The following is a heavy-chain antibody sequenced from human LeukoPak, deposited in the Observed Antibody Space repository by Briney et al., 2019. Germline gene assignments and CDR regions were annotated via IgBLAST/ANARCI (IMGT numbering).Heavy chain of an antibody. D-gene: IGHD4/OR15-4a*01. CDR3: AYTRLTTIIDY. CDR2: IYYSGST. CDR1: GGSISSSSYY. J-gene: IGHJ4*02. Sequence: SETLSLTCTVSGGSISSSSYYWGWIRQPPGKGLEWIGSIYYSGSTYYNPSLKSRVTISVDTSKNQFSLKLSSVTAADTAVYYCAYTRLTTIIDYWGQGTLVTVSS. V-gene: IGHV4-39*01.